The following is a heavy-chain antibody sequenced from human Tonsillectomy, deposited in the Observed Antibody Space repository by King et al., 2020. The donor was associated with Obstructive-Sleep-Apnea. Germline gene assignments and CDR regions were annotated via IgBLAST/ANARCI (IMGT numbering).Heavy chain of an antibody. CDR2: SWDGGST. J-gene: IGHJ4*02. CDR1: GFTFDDYD. D-gene: IGHD4-23*01. Sequence: EVQLVESGGVVVKSGGSLRLSCAASGFTFDDYDMHWVRQAPGKGLEWVSLSWDGGSTYYAGSVKGRFTISRDNSKNSLYLQMNSLRAEDTALYYCAKVGYGGKGPFDYWGQGTLVTVSS. V-gene: IGHV3-43D*03. CDR3: AKVGYGGKGPFDY.